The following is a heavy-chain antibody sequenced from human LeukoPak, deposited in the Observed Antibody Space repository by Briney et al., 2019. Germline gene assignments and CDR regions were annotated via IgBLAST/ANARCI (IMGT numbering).Heavy chain of an antibody. D-gene: IGHD4-23*01. Sequence: GGSLRLSCAASGFTFSSYSMMWVRQAPGKGLEWVAFIRYDGSNKYYADSVKGRFTISRDNSKNTLYLQMNSLRSEDTAVYYCARVDYGGNYGHYCFDYWGQGTLVTVSS. CDR3: ARVDYGGNYGHYCFDY. CDR1: GFTFSSYS. CDR2: IRYDGSNK. V-gene: IGHV3-30*02. J-gene: IGHJ4*02.